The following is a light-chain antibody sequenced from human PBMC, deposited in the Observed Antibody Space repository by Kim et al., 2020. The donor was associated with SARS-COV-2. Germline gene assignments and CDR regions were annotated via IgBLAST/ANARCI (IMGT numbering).Light chain of an antibody. CDR2: GKN. Sequence: SSELTQDPAVSVALGQTVRITCQGDSLRSYYASWYQQKPGQAPVLFIYGKNNRPSGIPDRFSGSSSGNTASLTITGAQAEEESDYYCNSRDSSGNHQVFG. V-gene: IGLV3-19*01. J-gene: IGLJ1*01. CDR3: NSRDSSGNHQV. CDR1: SLRSYY.